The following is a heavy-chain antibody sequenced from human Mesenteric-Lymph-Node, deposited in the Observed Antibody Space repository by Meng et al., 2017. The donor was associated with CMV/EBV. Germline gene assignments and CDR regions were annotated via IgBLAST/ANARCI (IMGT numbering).Heavy chain of an antibody. CDR2: ITSSSSHI. CDR1: GFTLSGSR. Sequence: SCAASGFTLSGSRMNWVRQAPGKGLEWVSSITSSSSHITYADSMKGRFTISRDNAKNSLYLQMNSLRAEDTAVYYCTRTTSTGTTGDRTYGMDVWGQGTAVTVSS. J-gene: IGHJ6*02. V-gene: IGHV3-21*01. CDR3: TRTTSTGTTGDRTYGMDV. D-gene: IGHD7-27*01.